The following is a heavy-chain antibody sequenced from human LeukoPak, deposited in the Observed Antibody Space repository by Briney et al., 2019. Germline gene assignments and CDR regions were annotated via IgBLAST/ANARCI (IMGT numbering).Heavy chain of an antibody. CDR2: INPNSGGT. J-gene: IGHJ5*02. V-gene: IGHV1-2*02. Sequence: ASVKVSRKASGYTFTGYCMHWVRQAPGQGLEWMGWINPNSGGTNYAQKFQGRVTMTRATSISTAYMELSRLRSDDTAVYYCARDTRPLLWFGETFNWFDPWGQGTLVTVSS. D-gene: IGHD3-10*01. CDR3: ARDTRPLLWFGETFNWFDP. CDR1: GYTFTGYC.